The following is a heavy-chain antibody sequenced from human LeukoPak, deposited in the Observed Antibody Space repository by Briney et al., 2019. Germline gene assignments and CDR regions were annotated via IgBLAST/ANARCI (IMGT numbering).Heavy chain of an antibody. D-gene: IGHD4-17*01. CDR3: ARVSGYGDFVDH. CDR2: IYYSGST. CDR1: GGSISSYY. J-gene: IGHJ4*02. V-gene: IGHV4-59*12. Sequence: PSETLSLTCTVSGGSISSYYWSWIRQPPGKGLERIGYIYYSGSTNYNPSLKSRVTISVDTSKNQFSLKLSSVTAADTAVYYCARVSGYGDFVDHWGQGSLVTVSS.